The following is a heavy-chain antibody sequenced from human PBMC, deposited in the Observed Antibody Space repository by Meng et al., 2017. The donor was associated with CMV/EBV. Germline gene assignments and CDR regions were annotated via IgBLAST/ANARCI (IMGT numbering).Heavy chain of an antibody. Sequence: GGSLRLSCAASGFTFSSYAMHWVRQAPGKGLEWVAVISYDGSSKYYADSVKGRFTISRDNSKNTLYLQMNSLRAEDTAVYYCARIGGYCSSTSCVGMDVWGQGTTVTVSS. V-gene: IGHV3-30-3*01. J-gene: IGHJ6*02. D-gene: IGHD2-2*01. CDR1: GFTFSSYA. CDR2: ISYDGSSK. CDR3: ARIGGYCSSTSCVGMDV.